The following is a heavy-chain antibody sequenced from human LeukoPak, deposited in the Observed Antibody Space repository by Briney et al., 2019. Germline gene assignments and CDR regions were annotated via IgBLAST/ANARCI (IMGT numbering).Heavy chain of an antibody. D-gene: IGHD1-1*01. CDR3: ARELYNWNDGLRNYYYGMDV. V-gene: IGHV3-48*02. CDR2: ISSSSSTI. J-gene: IGHJ6*02. CDR1: GFTFSSYS. Sequence: GGSLRLSCAASGFTFSSYSMNRVRQAPGKGLEWVSYISSSSSTIYYADSVKGRFTISRDNAKNSLYLQMNSLRDEDTAVYYCARELYNWNDGLRNYYYGMDVWGQGTTVTVSS.